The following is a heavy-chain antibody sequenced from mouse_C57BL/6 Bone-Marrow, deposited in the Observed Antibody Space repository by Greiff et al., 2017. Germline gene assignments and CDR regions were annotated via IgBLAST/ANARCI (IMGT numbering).Heavy chain of an antibody. CDR3: ARWDYYCGSRRWYFDV. CDR1: GYTFTSYW. D-gene: IGHD1-1*01. CDR2: IDPNSGGT. J-gene: IGHJ1*03. Sequence: QVQLQQPGAELVKPGASVKLSCKASGYTFTSYWMHWVKQRPGRGLEWIGRIDPNSGGTKYNEKFKSKATLTVDKPSNTSYMQLSSLTSEVAAVYYCARWDYYCGSRRWYFDVWGTGTTVTVSS. V-gene: IGHV1-72*01.